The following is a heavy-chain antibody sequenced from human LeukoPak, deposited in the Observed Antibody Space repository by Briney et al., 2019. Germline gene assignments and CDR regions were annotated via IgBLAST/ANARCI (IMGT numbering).Heavy chain of an antibody. D-gene: IGHD3-22*01. CDR3: ARDLDYDSSGYPVDY. CDR2: INSDGSST. Sequence: PGGSLRLSCAASGFTFSSYWMHWVRQAPGKGLVWVSRINSDGSSTSYADSVKGRFTICRDNAKNTLYLQMNSLRAEDTAVYYCARDLDYDSSGYPVDYWGQGTLVTVSS. V-gene: IGHV3-74*01. J-gene: IGHJ4*02. CDR1: GFTFSSYW.